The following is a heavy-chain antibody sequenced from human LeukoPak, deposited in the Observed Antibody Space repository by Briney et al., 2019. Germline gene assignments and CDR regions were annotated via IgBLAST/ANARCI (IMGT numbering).Heavy chain of an antibody. CDR3: ARGKGIYCGGDCSALDY. Sequence: GGSLRLSCAVFGFTFSSYAMHWVRQAPGKGLEYVSAISTNGGITYYANSVKGRFTITRDNSKNTLYLQMGSLTAEDMAVYYCARGKGIYCGGDCSALDYWGQGTLVTVSS. J-gene: IGHJ4*02. CDR1: GFTFSSYA. D-gene: IGHD2-21*02. V-gene: IGHV3-64*01. CDR2: ISTNGGIT.